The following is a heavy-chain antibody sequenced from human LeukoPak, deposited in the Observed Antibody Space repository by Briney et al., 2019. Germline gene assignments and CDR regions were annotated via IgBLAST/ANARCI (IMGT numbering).Heavy chain of an antibody. V-gene: IGHV1-46*01. CDR1: GYTFTSYY. CDR3: AFGVGATTIDY. CDR2: INPSGGST. Sequence: GASVKVSCKASGYTFTSYYMHWVRQAPGQGLEWMGIINPSGGSTSYAQKFQGRVTMTRDMSTSTVYMELSSLRSEDTAVYYCAFGVGATTIDYWGQGTLVTVSS. D-gene: IGHD1-26*01. J-gene: IGHJ4*02.